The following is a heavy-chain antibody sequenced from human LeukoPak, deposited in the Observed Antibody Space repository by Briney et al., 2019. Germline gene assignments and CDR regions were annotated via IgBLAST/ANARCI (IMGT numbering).Heavy chain of an antibody. CDR2: IAPNSGDT. D-gene: IGHD2-2*01. J-gene: IGHJ4*02. V-gene: IGHV1-2*06. CDR3: ARDYCSSTSCLFDY. CDR1: GYTFTGYH. Sequence: GASVKVSCKTSGYTFTGYHMHWVRLAPGQGLEWMGRIAPNSGDTNYAQKFQGRVTMTRDTSISTAYMELSGLRSDDTAVYYCARDYCSSTSCLFDYWSQGTLVTVSS.